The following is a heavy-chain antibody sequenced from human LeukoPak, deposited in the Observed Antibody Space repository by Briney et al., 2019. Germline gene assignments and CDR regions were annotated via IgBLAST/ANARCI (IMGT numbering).Heavy chain of an antibody. D-gene: IGHD3-9*01. J-gene: IGHJ4*02. CDR1: GGSIRSYY. CDR3: ASHYDILTGLAYFDY. Sequence: SETLSLTCTVSGGSIRSYYWSWIRQPPGKGLEWIGFIYYSGSANYNPSLKTRVTISVDTSKNQFSLKLSSVTAADTAIYYCASHYDILTGLAYFDYWGQGTLVTVSS. V-gene: IGHV4-59*12. CDR2: IYYSGSA.